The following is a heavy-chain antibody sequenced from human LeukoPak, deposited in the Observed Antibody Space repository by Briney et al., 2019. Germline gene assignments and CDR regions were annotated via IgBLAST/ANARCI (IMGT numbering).Heavy chain of an antibody. CDR3: ARDISGGSHVFDL. CDR1: GGSISGYY. CDR2: IFYSGST. J-gene: IGHJ3*01. V-gene: IGHV4-59*08. Sequence: SETLSLTCTVSGGSISGYYWNWIRQPPGKELEWIGSIFYSGSTNYNPSLESRVTISVDTSKNQFSLQLNSVTAADTAVYYCARDISGGSHVFDLWGQGTMVTVSS. D-gene: IGHD3-3*02.